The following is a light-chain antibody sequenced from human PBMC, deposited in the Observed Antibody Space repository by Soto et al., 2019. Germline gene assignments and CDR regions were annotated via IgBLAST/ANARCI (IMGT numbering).Light chain of an antibody. J-gene: IGLJ2*01. Sequence: QSALTQPASVSGSPGQSITISCTGTSSDFSGYDSVSWYQQHPGKAPKLLIYEVSSRPSGVSDRFSGSKSGNTASLTISGLQPEDETDYYCSSYTSINTRLFGGGTKLTVL. CDR3: SSYTSINTRL. CDR2: EVS. V-gene: IGLV2-14*01. CDR1: SSDFSGYDS.